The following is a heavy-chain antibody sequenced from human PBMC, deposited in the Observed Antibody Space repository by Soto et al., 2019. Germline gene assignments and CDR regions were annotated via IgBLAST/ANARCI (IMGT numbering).Heavy chain of an antibody. V-gene: IGHV3-33*01. Sequence: QVQLVESGGGVVQPGRSLRLSCAASGFTFSSYGMHWVRQAPGKGLEWVAVIWYDGSNKYYSDSVKGRFTISRDNSKNSLYLQMNSLRAEDTAVYYCARDRPIGSGWYKNGACHTWGQGTMVTVSS. J-gene: IGHJ3*01. CDR2: IWYDGSNK. D-gene: IGHD6-19*01. CDR1: GFTFSSYG. CDR3: ARDRPIGSGWYKNGACHT.